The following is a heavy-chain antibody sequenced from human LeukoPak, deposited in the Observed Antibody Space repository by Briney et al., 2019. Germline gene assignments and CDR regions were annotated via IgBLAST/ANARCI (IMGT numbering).Heavy chain of an antibody. D-gene: IGHD5-18*01. CDR1: GGSTNSYL. Sequence: PSETLSLTCTVSGGSTNSYLWTWIRQPPGKGLEWIGYIYYSGSTKYNPSLKSRVTISPDTSKNQFSLNLSSVTAADTAVYYCARDIRGYNYGWFDYWGQGTLVTVSS. J-gene: IGHJ4*02. V-gene: IGHV4-59*01. CDR2: IYYSGST. CDR3: ARDIRGYNYGWFDY.